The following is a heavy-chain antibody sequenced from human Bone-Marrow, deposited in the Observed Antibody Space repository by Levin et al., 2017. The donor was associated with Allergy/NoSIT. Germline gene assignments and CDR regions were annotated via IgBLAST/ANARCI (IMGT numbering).Heavy chain of an antibody. D-gene: IGHD6-19*01. Sequence: GESLKISCAASGCTFSTYAMSWVRQAPGKGLEWVSSISKTGINTHYADSVKGRFIISRDNSKNTLYLQMNSLRAEDTAIYFCAKDALITMAGGFYQYHGMDVWGQGTTVTVSS. CDR2: ISKTGINT. CDR3: AKDALITMAGGFYQYHGMDV. CDR1: GCTFSTYA. V-gene: IGHV3-23*01. J-gene: IGHJ6*02.